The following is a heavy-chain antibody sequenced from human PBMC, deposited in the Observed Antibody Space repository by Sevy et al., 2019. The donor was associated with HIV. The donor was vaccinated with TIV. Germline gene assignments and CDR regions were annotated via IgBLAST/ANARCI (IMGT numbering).Heavy chain of an antibody. CDR1: GFTFSTYG. Sequence: GGSLRLSCAASGFTFSTYGMHWVRQAPGKGLEWVAVIWFDKSNTYYADSVKGRFTISRDIAKNTLHLQMNSLRAEDTAVYYCARDLEFYDYGDYGPAFMPDYWGQGTLVTVSS. V-gene: IGHV3-33*01. CDR2: IWFDKSNT. J-gene: IGHJ4*02. CDR3: ARDLEFYDYGDYGPAFMPDY. D-gene: IGHD4-17*01.